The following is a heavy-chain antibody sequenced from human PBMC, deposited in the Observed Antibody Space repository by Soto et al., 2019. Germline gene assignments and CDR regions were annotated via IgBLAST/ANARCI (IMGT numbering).Heavy chain of an antibody. CDR3: ARDPLPFYYPKYYFDY. V-gene: IGHV3-33*01. Sequence: QVQLVESGGGVVQPGRSLRLSCAASGFTFSSYGMHWVRQAPGKGLEWVAVIWYDGSNKYYADSMKGRFTISRDNSKNTLYLQMNSLRAEDTAVYYCARDPLPFYYPKYYFDYWGQGTLVTVSS. D-gene: IGHD3-22*01. CDR2: IWYDGSNK. CDR1: GFTFSSYG. J-gene: IGHJ4*02.